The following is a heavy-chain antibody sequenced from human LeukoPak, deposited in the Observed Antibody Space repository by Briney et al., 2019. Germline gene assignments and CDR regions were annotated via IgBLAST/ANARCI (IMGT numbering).Heavy chain of an antibody. CDR2: INPNSGGT. D-gene: IGHD6-6*01. CDR1: GYTFTGYY. V-gene: IGHV1-2*02. J-gene: IGHJ4*02. CDR3: ARALGGYSSSSGY. Sequence: ASVKVSCKASGYTFTGYYMHWVRQAPGQGLEWMGWINPNSGGTNYAQKFQGRVTMTRDTSISTAYMELSRLRSDDTAVYYCARALGGYSSSSGYWGQGTLVTVSS.